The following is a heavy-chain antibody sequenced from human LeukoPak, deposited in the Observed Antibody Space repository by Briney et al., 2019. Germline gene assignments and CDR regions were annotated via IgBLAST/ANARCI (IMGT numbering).Heavy chain of an antibody. CDR1: GYTFTGYY. V-gene: IGHV1-2*02. CDR2: INPNSGGT. Sequence: ASVKVSCKASGYTFTGYYMHWVRQAPGQGLEWMGWINPNSGGTNYAQTFQGRVTMTRDTSISTAYMELSRLRSDDTAVYYCAREFHDYGDYLVYYYYGMDVWGQGTTVTVSS. J-gene: IGHJ6*02. D-gene: IGHD4-17*01. CDR3: AREFHDYGDYLVYYYYGMDV.